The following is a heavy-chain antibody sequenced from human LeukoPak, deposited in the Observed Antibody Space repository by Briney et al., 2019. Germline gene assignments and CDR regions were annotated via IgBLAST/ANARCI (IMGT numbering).Heavy chain of an antibody. CDR1: GFTLRNYW. J-gene: IGHJ5*02. Sequence: GGSLRLSCTASGFTLRNYWMTWVRQGPGKGLEWVANIEGDARSQYYGDPVKGRFTISRDNAKNSLYLQMDSLRAEDTAIYYCARLVGIPGYSSGWYSGWDNWFDPWGQGTLVTVSS. D-gene: IGHD6-19*01. CDR2: IEGDARSQ. CDR3: ARLVGIPGYSSGWYSGWDNWFDP. V-gene: IGHV3-7*03.